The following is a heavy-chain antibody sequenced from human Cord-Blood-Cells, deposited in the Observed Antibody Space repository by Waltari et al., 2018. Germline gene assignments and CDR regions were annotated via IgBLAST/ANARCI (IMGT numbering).Heavy chain of an antibody. Sequence: QLQLQESGPGLVKPSETLSLTCTVSGGSISSSSYYWGWIRQPPGKGLEWFGSIYYSGSTHYNPSLKGRVTLSVDTSKTQFSLKLSSVTAADTAVYYCASRLIYGDYVGPDYWGQGTLVTVSS. V-gene: IGHV4-39*01. J-gene: IGHJ4*02. CDR1: GGSISSSSYY. CDR2: IYYSGST. D-gene: IGHD4-17*01. CDR3: ASRLIYGDYVGPDY.